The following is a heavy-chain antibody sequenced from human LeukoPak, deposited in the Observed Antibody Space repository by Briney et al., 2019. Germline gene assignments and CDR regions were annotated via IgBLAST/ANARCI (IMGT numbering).Heavy chain of an antibody. CDR1: GFTFSTYW. CDR3: AREARIAAAGPPDWFDP. Sequence: GGSLRLSCAASGFTFSTYWMSWVRQAPGKGLEWVANIKQDGGEIYYVDSVRGRFTISRDNAKNSLYLQMNSLRAEDTAVYYCAREARIAAAGPPDWFDPWGQGTLVTVSS. CDR2: IKQDGGEI. J-gene: IGHJ5*02. V-gene: IGHV3-7*05. D-gene: IGHD6-13*01.